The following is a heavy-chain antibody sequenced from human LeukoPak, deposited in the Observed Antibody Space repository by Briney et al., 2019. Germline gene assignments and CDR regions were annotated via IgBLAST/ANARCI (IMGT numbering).Heavy chain of an antibody. V-gene: IGHV4-39*07. Sequence: PSETLSLTCTVSGGSISSSSYYWGWIRQPPGKGLEWIGEINQSGSTNYNPSLKSRVTISVDTSKKQFSLKLSPVTAADTAVYYCAAGCSSTSCYWYYYTDVWGKGTTVTVSS. CDR3: AAGCSSTSCYWYYYTDV. CDR2: INQSGST. D-gene: IGHD2-2*01. CDR1: GGSISSSSYY. J-gene: IGHJ6*03.